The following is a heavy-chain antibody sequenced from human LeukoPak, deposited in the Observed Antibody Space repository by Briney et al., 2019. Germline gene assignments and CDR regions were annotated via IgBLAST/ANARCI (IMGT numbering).Heavy chain of an antibody. Sequence: SGTLSLTCAVSGGSISSSNWWSWVRQPPGKGLEWIGEIYHSGSTNYNPSLKSRVTISVDKSKNQFSLKLSSVTAADTAVYYCARGVAVAGRPYYFDYWGQGTLVTVSS. CDR3: ARGVAVAGRPYYFDY. CDR1: GGSISSSNW. D-gene: IGHD6-19*01. CDR2: IYHSGST. V-gene: IGHV4-4*02. J-gene: IGHJ4*02.